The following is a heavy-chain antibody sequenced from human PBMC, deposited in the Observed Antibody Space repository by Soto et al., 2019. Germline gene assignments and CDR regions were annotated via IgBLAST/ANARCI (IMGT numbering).Heavy chain of an antibody. D-gene: IGHD6-6*01. CDR1: GGSISGYY. V-gene: IGHV4-4*07. CDR3: AKDPLEGGWAARPGSWFDP. J-gene: IGHJ5*02. Sequence: QVQLQESGPGLVKPSETLSLTCSVSGGSISGYYWSWIRQSAGKGLEWIGRIYTTGSTMYNPSLRSRDTRSIDASKNQFSLGLTSVTAAETAVYYCAKDPLEGGWAARPGSWFDPWGQGTLVTVSS. CDR2: IYTTGST.